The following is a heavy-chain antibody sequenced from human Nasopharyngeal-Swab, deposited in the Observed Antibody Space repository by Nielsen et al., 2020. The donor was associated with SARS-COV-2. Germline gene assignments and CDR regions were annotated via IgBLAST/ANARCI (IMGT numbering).Heavy chain of an antibody. CDR2: IYYSGST. Sequence: SETLSLTCTVSGGSISSYYWSWIRQPPGKGLEWIGYIYYSGSTNYNPSLKSRVTISVDTSKNQLSLKLSSVTAADTAVYYCARHKGAGARSSGPYYYYDMDVWGQGTTVTVSS. V-gene: IGHV4-59*08. D-gene: IGHD1-26*01. J-gene: IGHJ6*02. CDR3: ARHKGAGARSSGPYYYYDMDV. CDR1: GGSISSYY.